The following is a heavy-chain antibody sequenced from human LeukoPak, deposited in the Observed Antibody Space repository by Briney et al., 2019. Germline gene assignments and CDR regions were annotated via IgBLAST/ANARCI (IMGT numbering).Heavy chain of an antibody. J-gene: IGHJ3*02. CDR2: INHSGST. V-gene: IGHV4-34*01. CDR3: ASAMIGVPDDAFDT. D-gene: IGHD3-22*01. Sequence: SETLSLTCTVSSGSTSSYYWSWIRQPPGKGLEWIGEINHSGSTNYNPSLKSRVTISVDTSKNQFSLKLSSVTAADTAVYYCASAMIGVPDDAFDTWGQGTMVTVSS. CDR1: SGSTSSYY.